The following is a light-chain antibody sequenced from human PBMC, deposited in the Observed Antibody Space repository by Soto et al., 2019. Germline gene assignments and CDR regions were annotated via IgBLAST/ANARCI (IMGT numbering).Light chain of an antibody. CDR1: QTTSSL. Sequence: DIQMTQSPSPLSASVGDRVTITCRASQTTSSLLAWYQQKPGKAPKLLIYKASSLESGVPSRFSGSGSGTEFTLTISRLEPEDSAVYYCQQYGSSPPITFGQGTRLEIK. CDR2: KAS. J-gene: IGKJ5*01. V-gene: IGKV1-5*03. CDR3: QQYGSSPPIT.